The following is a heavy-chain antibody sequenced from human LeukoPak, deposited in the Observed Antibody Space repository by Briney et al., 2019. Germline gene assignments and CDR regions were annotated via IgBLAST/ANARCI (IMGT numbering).Heavy chain of an antibody. CDR1: GFNFRNYP. J-gene: IGHJ4*02. CDR2: IGGNGDTT. V-gene: IGHV3-64D*06. Sequence: GGSLRLSCAASGFNFRNYPMHWIRQAPGKGLEYVSAIGGNGDTTYYEDSVKGRVTISRDNSKNTLYLQLSSLRVEDTAVYYCVKDEGYCSSVSCSPSYWGQGTLVTVSS. D-gene: IGHD2-2*01. CDR3: VKDEGYCSSVSCSPSY.